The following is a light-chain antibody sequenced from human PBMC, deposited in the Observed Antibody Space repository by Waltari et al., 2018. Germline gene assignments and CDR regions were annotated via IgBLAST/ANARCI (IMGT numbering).Light chain of an antibody. CDR2: QDS. V-gene: IGLV3-1*01. J-gene: IGLJ1*01. CDR3: QAWDSSTAV. CDR1: TLGDKY. Sequence: SYELTQPPSVSVSPGQTASITCSGDTLGDKYACWYQQKPGQSPVLVIYQDSKRPSGIPERFSGSNSGNTATLTISGTQAMDEADYYCQAWDSSTAVFGTGTEVTVL.